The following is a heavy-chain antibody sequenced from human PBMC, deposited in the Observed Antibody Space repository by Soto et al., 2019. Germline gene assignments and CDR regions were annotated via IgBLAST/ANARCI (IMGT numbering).Heavy chain of an antibody. CDR3: AGQTFTIAAASYGRSNWFDP. V-gene: IGHV4-39*01. CDR2: IYFTGNT. D-gene: IGHD6-25*01. Sequence: SETLSLTCTVSGGSITSSSHFWGWVRQPPGKGLEWIGTIYFTGNTYYTPSLKSRLTMSIDTSKNEFSLRLNSVTAADTAVYYCAGQTFTIAAASYGRSNWFDPWGPGTLVTISS. CDR1: GGSITSSSHF. J-gene: IGHJ5*02.